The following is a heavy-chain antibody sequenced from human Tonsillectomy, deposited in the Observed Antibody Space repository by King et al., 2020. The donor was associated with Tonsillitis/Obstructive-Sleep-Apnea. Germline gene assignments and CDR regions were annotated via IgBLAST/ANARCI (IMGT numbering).Heavy chain of an antibody. CDR2: FNHSGST. Sequence: VQLQQWGAGLLKPSETLSLTCAVYGGSFSGYYWSWIRQPPGKGLEGIGEFNHSGSTNYNPSLKSRVTISVDTSKNQFSLTLSSVTAADTAVYYCARGPFPSEGVTIFGVVISYYFDYWGQGTLVTVSS. J-gene: IGHJ4*02. V-gene: IGHV4-34*01. CDR3: ARGPFPSEGVTIFGVVISYYFDY. D-gene: IGHD3-3*01. CDR1: GGSFSGYY.